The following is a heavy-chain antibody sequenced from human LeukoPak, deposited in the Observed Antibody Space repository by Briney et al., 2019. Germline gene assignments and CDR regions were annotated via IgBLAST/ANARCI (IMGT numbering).Heavy chain of an antibody. Sequence: GGSLRLSCAASGFTFSSYGMHWVRQAPGKGLEWVAVISYDGSSKYYADSVKGRFTISRDNSKNTLYLQMNSLRAEDTAVYYCAKVEFGVAAAGDYWGQGTLVTVSS. CDR2: ISYDGSSK. V-gene: IGHV3-30*18. J-gene: IGHJ4*02. CDR3: AKVEFGVAAAGDY. D-gene: IGHD6-13*01. CDR1: GFTFSSYG.